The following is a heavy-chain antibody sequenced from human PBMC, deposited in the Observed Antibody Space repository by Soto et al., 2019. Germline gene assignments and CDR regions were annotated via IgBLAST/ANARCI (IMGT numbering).Heavy chain of an antibody. V-gene: IGHV1-69*13. CDR2: VTPKLATA. CDR3: ARRRDGYNSGLDI. J-gene: IGHJ3*02. D-gene: IGHD5-12*01. Sequence: SLNHSWKASGGTFSNYAINWVRKNPGLGLEWMGQVTPKLATAKHAQKFQGRVTITADESASTAYMYVSSLRSEDTAVYFCARRRDGYNSGLDICGQGTLVTVSS. CDR1: GGTFSNYA.